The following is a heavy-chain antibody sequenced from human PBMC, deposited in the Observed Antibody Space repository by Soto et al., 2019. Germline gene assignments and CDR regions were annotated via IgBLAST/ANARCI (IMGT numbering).Heavy chain of an antibody. V-gene: IGHV4-59*01. D-gene: IGHD4-17*01. Sequence: QVQLQESGPGLVKPSETLSLGCSVSGDSMIGYYWTWIRQPPGSGLEWLGYIYNSGATAYNSSLKSRITVSIDTPNTRFHLNLRSVTAADTAVYYCVRNKVTTMRFFDYWGPGKMVTVSS. J-gene: IGHJ4*02. CDR3: VRNKVTTMRFFDY. CDR2: IYNSGAT. CDR1: GDSMIGYY.